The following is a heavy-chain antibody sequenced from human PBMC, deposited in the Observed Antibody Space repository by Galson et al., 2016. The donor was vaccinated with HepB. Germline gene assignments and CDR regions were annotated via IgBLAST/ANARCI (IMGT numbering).Heavy chain of an antibody. V-gene: IGHV3-66*04. CDR1: GFTVSNNY. D-gene: IGHD6-19*01. CDR2: IYSGGNA. Sequence: SLRLSCAVSGFTVSNNYMSWVRQAPGKGLEGVSVIYSGGNAYYADSVGGRFTISRDSSKNTLYLQMSSLRVEDTAVYHCASHPVAGQHWGQGTQVTVSS. CDR3: ASHPVAGQH. J-gene: IGHJ1*01.